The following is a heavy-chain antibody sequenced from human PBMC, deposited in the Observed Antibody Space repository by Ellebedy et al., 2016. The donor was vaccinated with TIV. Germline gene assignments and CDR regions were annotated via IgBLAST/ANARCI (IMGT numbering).Heavy chain of an antibody. CDR1: GFTFSSYS. J-gene: IGHJ6*02. CDR2: ISSSSSYI. V-gene: IGHV3-21*04. CDR3: AKTEGRDDYGSYYYGMVV. D-gene: IGHD5-24*01. Sequence: GESLKISCAAFGFTFSSYSMNWVRQAPGKGLEWVSSISSSSSYIYYADSVKGRFTISRDNSKNTLYLQINSLRAEDTAVYYCAKTEGRDDYGSYYYGMVVWGRGTTVTVSS.